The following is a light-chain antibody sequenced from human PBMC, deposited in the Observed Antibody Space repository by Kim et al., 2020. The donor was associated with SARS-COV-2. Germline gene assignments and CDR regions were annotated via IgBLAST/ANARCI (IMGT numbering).Light chain of an antibody. CDR2: RND. CDR3: ASWDDTLNSQL. J-gene: IGLJ3*02. Sequence: GQKITISCSGDHASHGNNFVFWSRQRPGAAPRRHMYRNDQRPSGVPDRISGSKSGTSDYLAISGLRSEDEADYFCASWDDTLNSQLFGGGTQLTVL. CDR1: HASHGNNF. V-gene: IGLV1-47*01.